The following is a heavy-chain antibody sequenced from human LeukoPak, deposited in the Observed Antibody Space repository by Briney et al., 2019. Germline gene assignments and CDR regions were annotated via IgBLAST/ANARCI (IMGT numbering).Heavy chain of an antibody. CDR3: ARVSSSWYQDWYFDL. J-gene: IGHJ2*01. CDR1: GGSISSYD. V-gene: IGHV4-4*07. D-gene: IGHD6-13*01. Sequence: SETLSLTCTVSGGSISSYDWSWIRQPAGKRLEWIGRIYTSGSPNYNPSPKSRVIMSVDTSKNQFSLKLSSVTAADTAVYYCARVSSSWYQDWYFDLWGRGTLVTVSS. CDR2: IYTSGSP.